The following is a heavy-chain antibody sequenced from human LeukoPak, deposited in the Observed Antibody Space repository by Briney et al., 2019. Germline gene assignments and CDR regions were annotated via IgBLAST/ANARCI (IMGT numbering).Heavy chain of an antibody. CDR3: ARAQVGSGWYNGDY. D-gene: IGHD6-19*01. J-gene: IGHJ4*02. CDR1: GFTFSSYA. V-gene: IGHV3-33*01. CDR2: IWYDGSNK. Sequence: GRSLRLSCAASGFTFSSYAMHWVRQAPGKGLEWVAVIWYDGSNKYYADSVKGRFTISRDNSKNTLYLQMNSLRAEDTAVYYCARAQVGSGWYNGDYWGQGTLVTVSS.